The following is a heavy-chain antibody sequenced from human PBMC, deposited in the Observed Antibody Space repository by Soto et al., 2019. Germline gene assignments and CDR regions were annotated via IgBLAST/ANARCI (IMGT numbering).Heavy chain of an antibody. CDR2: ISGYNGET. CDR1: SYTFGRYG. V-gene: IGHV1-18*01. Sequence: ASVKVSCKAFSYTFGRYGISWVRQAPGQGLEWMGWISGYNGETAYVQKFQGRVTMTTDTSTSTAYMELRSLRSDDTATYYCARAPRTQNYDIMTAYYRFWGQGTLVTVSS. J-gene: IGHJ4*01. D-gene: IGHD3-9*01. CDR3: ARAPRTQNYDIMTAYYRF.